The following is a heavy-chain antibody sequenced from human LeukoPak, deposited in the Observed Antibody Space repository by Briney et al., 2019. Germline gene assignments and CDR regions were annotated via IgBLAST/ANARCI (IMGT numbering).Heavy chain of an antibody. CDR1: GDSISTYY. CDR2: IYYSGST. V-gene: IGHV4-59*12. Sequence: KTSETLSLTCTVSGDSISTYYWSWIWQPPGKGLEWIGYIYYSGSTSYNPSLKSRVTISVDKSKNQFSLKLSSVTAADTAVYYCARSGIVGAPSWGQGTLVTVSS. J-gene: IGHJ4*02. CDR3: ARSGIVGAPS. D-gene: IGHD1-26*01.